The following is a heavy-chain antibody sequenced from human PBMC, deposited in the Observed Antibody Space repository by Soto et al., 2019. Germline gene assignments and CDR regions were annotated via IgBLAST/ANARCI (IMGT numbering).Heavy chain of an antibody. Sequence: ASVKVSCKTSGYSFTNYDIHWVRQAAGQGLEWMGWMNPGNNQHVYTQKFRGRVTISVDTSNNQFSLKVQSVTAADTAVYYCARFSGSYNDRYFDYWGQGALVTVSS. V-gene: IGHV1-8*01. CDR3: ARFSGSYNDRYFDY. D-gene: IGHD1-26*01. J-gene: IGHJ4*02. CDR1: GYSFTNYD. CDR2: MNPGNNQH.